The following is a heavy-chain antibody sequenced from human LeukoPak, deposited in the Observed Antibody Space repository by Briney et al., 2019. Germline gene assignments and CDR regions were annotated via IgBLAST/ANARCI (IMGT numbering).Heavy chain of an antibody. D-gene: IGHD6-19*01. CDR3: AGDRDSRGWNNFDY. V-gene: IGHV3-74*01. Sequence: GGSLRLSCAASGFTLSRYWMHWVRQAPGKGLVWVSRINSDGSSTDYADSVKGRFTISRDNAKNTLYLQMNSLRTEDTAVYYCAGDRDSRGWNNFDYWGQGTLVTVSS. CDR1: GFTLSRYW. CDR2: INSDGSST. J-gene: IGHJ4*02.